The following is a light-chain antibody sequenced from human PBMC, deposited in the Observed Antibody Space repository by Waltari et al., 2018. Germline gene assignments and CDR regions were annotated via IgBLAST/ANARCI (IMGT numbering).Light chain of an antibody. CDR1: QSLGSNY. J-gene: IGKJ1*01. Sequence: PDERATLSCSASQSLGSNYLAWYQHRPGHAPRLLLYAASSRATSIPDRFSGVASGTDFTLTISRLEPEDSAVYCCQQYNNSPWTFGQGTKVDIK. CDR2: AAS. CDR3: QQYNNSPWT. V-gene: IGKV3-20*01.